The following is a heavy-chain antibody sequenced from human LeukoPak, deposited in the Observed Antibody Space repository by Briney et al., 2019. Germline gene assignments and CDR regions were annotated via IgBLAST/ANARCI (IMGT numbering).Heavy chain of an antibody. D-gene: IGHD3-10*01. CDR3: APGGPGYYFDY. CDR2: SSYDGGTK. Sequence: PGRSLRLSCAASGFTFSNYGMHWVRQAPGKGLEWVAVSSYDGGTKYYADSVKGRFTISRDNSKDTLYLQMISLRAEDTAVYYCAPGGPGYYFDYWGQGTLVTVSS. CDR1: GFTFSNYG. J-gene: IGHJ4*02. V-gene: IGHV3-30*03.